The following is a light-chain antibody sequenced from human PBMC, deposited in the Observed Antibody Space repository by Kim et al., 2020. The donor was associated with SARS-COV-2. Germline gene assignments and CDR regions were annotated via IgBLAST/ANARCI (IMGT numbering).Light chain of an antibody. Sequence: SSELTQDPAVSVALGQTVRITCKGDSLRSYYASWYQQKPGQAPVLVIYGKNNRPSGIPDRFSGSSSGNTASLTITGAQAEDEADYYCNSRDSSGNPNVVF. V-gene: IGLV3-19*01. J-gene: IGLJ2*01. CDR2: GKN. CDR1: SLRSYY. CDR3: NSRDSSGNPNVV.